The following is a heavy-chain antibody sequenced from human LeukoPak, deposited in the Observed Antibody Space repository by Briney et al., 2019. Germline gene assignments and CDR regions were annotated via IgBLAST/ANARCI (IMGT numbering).Heavy chain of an antibody. V-gene: IGHV3-53*01. CDR2: IYSGGNT. CDR3: ARCSPFDY. Sequence: GGSLRLSCAASGFTVSTNYMSWVRQAPGKGLEWLSVIYSGGNTYYADSVKGRFTISRDNSKNTLYLQMNSLRAEDTAVYYCARCSPFDYWGQGTQVTVSS. CDR1: GFTVSTNY. J-gene: IGHJ4*02. D-gene: IGHD6-13*01.